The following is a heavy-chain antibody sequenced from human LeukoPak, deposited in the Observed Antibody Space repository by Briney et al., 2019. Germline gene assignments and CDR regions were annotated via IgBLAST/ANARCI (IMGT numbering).Heavy chain of an antibody. CDR3: ARGRAVAGTMKYYFAY. Sequence: ASLKVSCKASGYTFTCYYMHWVRQAPGQGLEWMGWINPNSGGTNYAQKFQGRVTMTRDTSISTAYMELSRLRSDDTAVYYCARGRAVAGTMKYYFAYWGQGTLVTVSS. CDR1: GYTFTCYY. V-gene: IGHV1-2*02. D-gene: IGHD6-19*01. J-gene: IGHJ4*02. CDR2: INPNSGGT.